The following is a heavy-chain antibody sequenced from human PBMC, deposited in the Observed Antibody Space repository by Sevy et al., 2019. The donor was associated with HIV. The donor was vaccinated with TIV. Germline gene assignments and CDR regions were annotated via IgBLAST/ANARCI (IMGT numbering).Heavy chain of an antibody. V-gene: IGHV3-33*01. CDR2: IWYEGINK. D-gene: IGHD3-10*01. Sequence: GGSLRLSCTASGFAFSTYGMHWVRQAPGKGLGWVAIIWYEGINKDYAEPVKGRFTISRDNSKNTLYLQMKSLRGDDTAVYYCARERRSSGIDYWGQGTLVTVSS. CDR3: ARERRSSGIDY. CDR1: GFAFSTYG. J-gene: IGHJ4*01.